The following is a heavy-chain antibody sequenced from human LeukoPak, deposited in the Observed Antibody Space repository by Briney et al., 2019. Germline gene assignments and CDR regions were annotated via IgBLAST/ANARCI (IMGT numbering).Heavy chain of an antibody. CDR1: GYTFTSYG. CDR2: ISAYNGNT. D-gene: IGHD3-22*01. Sequence: ASVKVSYKASGYTFTSYGISWVRQAPGQGLEWMGWISAYNGNTNYAQKLQGRVTMTTDTSTSTAYMELRSLRSDDTAVYYCARDAHYYYDSSGYYPYFDYWGQGTLVTVSS. J-gene: IGHJ4*02. CDR3: ARDAHYYYDSSGYYPYFDY. V-gene: IGHV1-18*01.